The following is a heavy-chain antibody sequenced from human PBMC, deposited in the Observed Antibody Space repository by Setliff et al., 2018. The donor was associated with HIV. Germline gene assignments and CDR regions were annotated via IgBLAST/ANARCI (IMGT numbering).Heavy chain of an antibody. Sequence: PGGSLRLSCTASGFTFGDYAVSWARQAPGKGLEWVGFIRSKAYSGTTEYAASVKGRFTISREDSKSIAYLQMNSLKTEDTAVYYCTRDLHYDAFDIWGQGTMVTVSS. CDR3: TRDLHYDAFDI. CDR2: IRSKAYSGTT. J-gene: IGHJ3*02. V-gene: IGHV3-49*04. CDR1: GFTFGDYA.